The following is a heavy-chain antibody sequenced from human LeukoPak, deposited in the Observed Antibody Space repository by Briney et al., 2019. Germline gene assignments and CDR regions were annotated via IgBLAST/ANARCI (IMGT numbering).Heavy chain of an antibody. CDR1: GYTFTSYG. CDR2: ISAYNGNT. J-gene: IGHJ3*02. CDR3: ARLEQTYSSGWYGAAFDI. V-gene: IGHV1-18*01. Sequence: ASVKVSCKASGYTFTSYGISWVRQAPGQGLEWMGWISAYNGNTNYAQKLQGRVTVTTDTSTSTAYMELRSLRSDDTGVYYCARLEQTYSSGWYGAAFDIWGQGTMVTVSS. D-gene: IGHD6-19*01.